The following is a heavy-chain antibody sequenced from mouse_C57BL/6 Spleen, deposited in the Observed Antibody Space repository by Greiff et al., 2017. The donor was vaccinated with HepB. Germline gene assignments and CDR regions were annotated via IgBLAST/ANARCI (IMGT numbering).Heavy chain of an antibody. Sequence: QVQLQQSGAELVRPGASVKLSCKASGYTFTDYYINWVKQRPGQGLEWIARIYPGSGNTYYNEKFKGKATLTAEKSSSTAYMQLSSLTSEDSAVYFCARSDYYGSSPSGYFDYWGQGTTLTVSS. CDR1: GYTFTDYY. J-gene: IGHJ2*01. CDR2: IYPGSGNT. V-gene: IGHV1-76*01. CDR3: ARSDYYGSSPSGYFDY. D-gene: IGHD1-1*01.